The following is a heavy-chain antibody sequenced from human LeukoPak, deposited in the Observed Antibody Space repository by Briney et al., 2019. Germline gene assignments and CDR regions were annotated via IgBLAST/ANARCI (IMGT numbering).Heavy chain of an antibody. CDR3: AREIGGGPYYFDY. V-gene: IGHV1-69*04. CDR1: GGTFGNDA. CDR2: IVPILGFT. J-gene: IGHJ4*02. D-gene: IGHD2/OR15-2a*01. Sequence: SVKVSCKASGGTFGNDAITWVRQAPGQGLEWMGRIVPILGFTNYPQRFEGKVTLTADKSTATAYMELSSLTSEDTAVYYCAREIGGGPYYFDYWGQGTLVTVSS.